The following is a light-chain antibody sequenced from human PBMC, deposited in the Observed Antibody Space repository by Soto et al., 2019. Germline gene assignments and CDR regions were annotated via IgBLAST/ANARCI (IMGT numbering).Light chain of an antibody. CDR3: QHYNSYSEA. CDR2: KAS. Sequence: DIQMTQSPSSLSASVGDRGTITCRASQGIKNDLGWYQQKPGKAPKLLIYKASTLKSGVPSRFSGSGSGTEFTLTISSLQPDDFATYYCQHYNSYSEAFGQGTKVDI. V-gene: IGKV1-5*03. J-gene: IGKJ1*01. CDR1: QGIKND.